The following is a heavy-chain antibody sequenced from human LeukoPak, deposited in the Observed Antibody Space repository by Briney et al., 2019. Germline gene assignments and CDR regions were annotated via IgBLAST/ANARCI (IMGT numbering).Heavy chain of an antibody. CDR3: ARYGSGTYPRFDY. Sequence: TSETLPLTCTVSGGSISGYYWSWIRQSPGKGLEWIAYIYNSGSTNYNPSLQSRVTISVDTSKNQFSLNLSSVTAADTAVYYCARYGSGTYPRFDYWGQGTLVTVSS. J-gene: IGHJ4*02. V-gene: IGHV4-59*08. CDR2: IYNSGST. D-gene: IGHD3-10*01. CDR1: GGSISGYY.